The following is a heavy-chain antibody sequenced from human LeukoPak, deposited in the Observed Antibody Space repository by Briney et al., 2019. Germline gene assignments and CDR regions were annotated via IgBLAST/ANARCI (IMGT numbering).Heavy chain of an antibody. V-gene: IGHV3-74*01. CDR2: INSDGSST. Sequence: GGSLRLSCAASGFTFSSYWMHWVRHAPGKGLVWVSRINSDGSSTSYADSVKGRFTISRDNAKNTLYLQMNSLRAEDTAVYYCARDRGSSWYTEYYFDYWGQGTLVTVSS. D-gene: IGHD6-13*01. J-gene: IGHJ4*02. CDR3: ARDRGSSWYTEYYFDY. CDR1: GFTFSSYW.